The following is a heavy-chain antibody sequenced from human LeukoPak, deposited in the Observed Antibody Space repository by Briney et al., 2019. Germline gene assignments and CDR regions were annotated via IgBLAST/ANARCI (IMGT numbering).Heavy chain of an antibody. CDR1: RFTFSNYS. CDR3: ARDLVEPFTGMAQGGFDY. J-gene: IGHJ4*02. D-gene: IGHD1-14*01. Sequence: GGSLRLSCAASRFTFSNYSMNWVRQAPGKGLEWVSSISRGSGHIYYADSVKGRFTISRDNARNSLYLQMNSLRAEDTAVYYCARDLVEPFTGMAQGGFDYWGQGTLVTVSS. V-gene: IGHV3-21*01. CDR2: ISRGSGHI.